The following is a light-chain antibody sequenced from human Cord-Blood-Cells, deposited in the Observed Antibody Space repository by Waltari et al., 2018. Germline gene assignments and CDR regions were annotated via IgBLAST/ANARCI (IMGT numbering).Light chain of an antibody. Sequence: QPALTQPASVSGSPGQSITNSCTGTSSDVGGYNYVSWYQQHPGKAPKLMIYDVSKRPSGVSNRFSGSKSGNTASLTISGLQAEDEADYYCSSYTSSSTPWVFGGGTKLTVL. V-gene: IGLV2-14*01. J-gene: IGLJ3*02. CDR1: SSDVGGYNY. CDR3: SSYTSSSTPWV. CDR2: DVS.